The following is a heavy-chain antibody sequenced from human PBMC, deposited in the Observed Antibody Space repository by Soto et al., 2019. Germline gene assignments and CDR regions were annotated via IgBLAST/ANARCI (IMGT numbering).Heavy chain of an antibody. J-gene: IGHJ4*02. D-gene: IGHD5-18*01. Sequence: SETLSLTCTVSGGSISSGEFYWAWIRQPPGKGLEWIGYIYYSGSTYYNPSLKSRVTISVDTSKNQFSLKLSSVTAADTAVYYCAREGGYSYGYSDYWGQGTLVTVSS. CDR2: IYYSGST. CDR1: GGSISSGEFY. V-gene: IGHV4-30-4*01. CDR3: AREGGYSYGYSDY.